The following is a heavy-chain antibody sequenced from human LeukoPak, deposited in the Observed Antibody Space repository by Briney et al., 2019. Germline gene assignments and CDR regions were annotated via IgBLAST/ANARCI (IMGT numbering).Heavy chain of an antibody. D-gene: IGHD1-1*01. CDR3: ARYLYPNLDY. V-gene: IGHV3-23*01. CDR2: IGASGGTT. CDR1: GFTFSKYA. Sequence: PGGSLRLSCTVYGFTFSKYAMNWVRQGPGKGLEWVSGIGASGGTTYYADSVRGRFTISRDNAKNSLYLQMNSLRAEDTAVYYCARYLYPNLDYWGQGTLVTVSS. J-gene: IGHJ4*02.